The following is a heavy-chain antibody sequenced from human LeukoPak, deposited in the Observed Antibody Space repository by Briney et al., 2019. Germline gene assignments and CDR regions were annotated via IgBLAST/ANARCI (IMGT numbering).Heavy chain of an antibody. CDR2: INSDGSSS. Sequence: PGGSLRLSCVISGLPFNSFWVHWVRQAPGEGLVWVSRINSDGSSSAYADSVEGRFTISRNDAKNVLYLHMNSLRADDTAVYYCAICFSGCDYWGQGTLVTVSS. V-gene: IGHV3-74*01. J-gene: IGHJ4*02. CDR1: GLPFNSFW. D-gene: IGHD2-21*01. CDR3: AICFSGCDY.